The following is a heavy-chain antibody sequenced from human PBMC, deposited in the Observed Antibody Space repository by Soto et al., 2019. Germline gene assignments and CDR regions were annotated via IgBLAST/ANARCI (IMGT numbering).Heavy chain of an antibody. CDR1: TFIFSTYW. D-gene: IGHD3-3*01. J-gene: IGHJ4*02. V-gene: IGHV3-7*01. Sequence: GGSLRLSCAAPTFIFSTYWMTWVRQAPGKGLEWVANIKRDGSETHYADPVKGRFTISRDNAKNSLYLQMNSLRVEDTAVYYCVGDGNNWRDSDFCGQGTLVTLSS. CDR3: VGDGNNWRDSDF. CDR2: IKRDGSET.